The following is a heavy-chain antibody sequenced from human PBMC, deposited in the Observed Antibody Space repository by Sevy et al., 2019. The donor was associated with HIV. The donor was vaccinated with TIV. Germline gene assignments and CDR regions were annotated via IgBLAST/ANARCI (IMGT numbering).Heavy chain of an antibody. V-gene: IGHV4-4*07. D-gene: IGHD6-19*01. J-gene: IGHJ5*02. CDR1: GGSITSYS. Sequence: SETLSLTCTVSGGSITSYSWSWIRQPAGNGLEWLGRIDSNGNSNYNPSPKSRVTRSVDTSKNQFSLKLTSVNAADTAVYFCAREGGASSAWFENWFGPWGQGTVVTVSS. CDR3: AREGGASSAWFENWFGP. CDR2: IDSNGNS.